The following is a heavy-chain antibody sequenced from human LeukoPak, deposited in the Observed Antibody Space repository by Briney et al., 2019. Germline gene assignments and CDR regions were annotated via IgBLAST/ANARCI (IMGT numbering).Heavy chain of an antibody. CDR2: ISVYNGNT. V-gene: IGHV1-18*01. CDR1: GYTFTSYG. J-gene: IGHJ3*02. CDR3: ARSSGSYDFDAFDI. D-gene: IGHD1-26*01. Sequence: ASVKVSCKTSGYTFTSYGINWVRQAPGQGLEWMGGISVYNGNTNYAQKLQGRVTMTTDTSTRTAYMELRSLRSDDTAVYYCARSSGSYDFDAFDIWGQGTMVTVSS.